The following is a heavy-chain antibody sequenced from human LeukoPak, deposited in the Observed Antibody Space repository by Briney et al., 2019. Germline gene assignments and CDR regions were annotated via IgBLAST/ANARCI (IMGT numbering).Heavy chain of an antibody. D-gene: IGHD3-10*01. CDR3: AKSPGRLLWFGEGYFDY. V-gene: IGHV3-30-3*02. CDR2: ISYDGSNK. Sequence: GWSLRLSCAASGFTFSSYAMHWVRQAPGKGLEWVAVISYDGSNKYYADSVKGRFTISRDNSKNTLYLQMNSLRAEDTAVYYCAKSPGRLLWFGEGYFDYWGQGTLVTVSS. J-gene: IGHJ4*02. CDR1: GFTFSSYA.